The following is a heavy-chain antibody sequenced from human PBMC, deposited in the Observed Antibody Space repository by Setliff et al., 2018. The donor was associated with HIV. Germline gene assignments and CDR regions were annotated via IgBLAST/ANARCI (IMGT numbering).Heavy chain of an antibody. V-gene: IGHV4-34*01. CDR1: GGSVSGYY. Sequence: SETLSLTCAVYGGSVSGYYWSWIRQPPGKGLEWIGEIDHSGSTNYNPSLKSRVTISVDTSKNQFSLKLSSVTAADTAVYYCARDPLFMYYYDSNAKGGVSWGQGTLVTVPS. J-gene: IGHJ5*02. D-gene: IGHD3-22*01. CDR3: ARDPLFMYYYDSNAKGGVS. CDR2: IDHSGST.